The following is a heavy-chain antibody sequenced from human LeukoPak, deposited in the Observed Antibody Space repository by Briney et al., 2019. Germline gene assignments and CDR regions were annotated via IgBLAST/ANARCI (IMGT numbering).Heavy chain of an antibody. Sequence: GGSLRLSCAASGFTFSSYRMNWVRQAPGKGLEWVSSISSSSSYIYYADSVKGRFTISRDNAKNSLYLQMNSLRAEDTAVYYCARDKDPYCSGGSCYGNWFDPWGQGTLVTVSS. CDR1: GFTFSSYR. CDR3: ARDKDPYCSGGSCYGNWFDP. V-gene: IGHV3-21*01. D-gene: IGHD2-15*01. CDR2: ISSSSSYI. J-gene: IGHJ5*02.